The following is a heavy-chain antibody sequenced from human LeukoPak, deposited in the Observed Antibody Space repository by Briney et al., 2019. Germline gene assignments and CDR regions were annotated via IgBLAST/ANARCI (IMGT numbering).Heavy chain of an antibody. D-gene: IGHD3-22*01. CDR3: ARRESITMIVVVNDAFDI. CDR2: IYYSGST. Sequence: SETLSLTCTVSGGSISSSSYYWGWLRQPPGKGLEWIGSIYYSGSTYYNPSLKSRVTISVDTSKNQFSLKLSSVTTADTAVYYCARRESITMIVVVNDAFDIWGQGTMVTVSS. J-gene: IGHJ3*02. CDR1: GGSISSSSYY. V-gene: IGHV4-39*07.